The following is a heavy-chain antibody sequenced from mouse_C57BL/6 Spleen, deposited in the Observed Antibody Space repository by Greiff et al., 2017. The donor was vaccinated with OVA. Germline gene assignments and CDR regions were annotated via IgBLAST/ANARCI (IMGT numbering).Heavy chain of an antibody. CDR1: GYTFTSYW. CDR2: IYPGSGST. CDR3: ARYSSGYDYYAMDY. J-gene: IGHJ4*01. V-gene: IGHV1-55*01. Sequence: QVQLKQPGAELVKPGASVKMSCKASGYTFTSYWITWVKQRPGQGLEWIGDIYPGSGSTNYNEKFKSKATLTVDTSSSTAYMQLSSLTSEDSAVYYCARYSSGYDYYAMDYWGQGTSVTVSS. D-gene: IGHD3-2*02.